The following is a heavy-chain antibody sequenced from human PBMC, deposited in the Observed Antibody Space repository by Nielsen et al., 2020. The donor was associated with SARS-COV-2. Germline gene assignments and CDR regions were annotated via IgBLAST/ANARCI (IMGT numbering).Heavy chain of an antibody. D-gene: IGHD4-23*01. CDR3: SSPTVAY. J-gene: IGHJ4*02. V-gene: IGHV3-73*01. CDR2: ISSYANEYAT. CDR1: GFTFSGSA. Sequence: GESLKISCVASGFTFSGSAMHWVRQASGKGLEWLGRISSYANEYATAYAASVKGRFTISRDDSKNTAYLQMNSLKTEDTAVYYCSSPTVAYWGQGTLVTVSS.